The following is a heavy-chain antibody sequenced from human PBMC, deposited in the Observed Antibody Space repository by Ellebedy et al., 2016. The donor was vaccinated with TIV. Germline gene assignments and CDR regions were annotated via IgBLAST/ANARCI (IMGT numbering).Heavy chain of an antibody. CDR2: ISGSSTTI. CDR1: GFIFSGYG. V-gene: IGHV3-48*02. D-gene: IGHD1-1*01. CDR3: ARDGVVPGTDHFQY. J-gene: IGHJ1*01. Sequence: GESLKISCAASGFIFSGYGMNWVRQAPGKGLEWVSYISGSSTTIYYADSVKGRFTISRDNAKKSLYLQMNSLRDEDTAVYYCARDGVVPGTDHFQYWGQGTLVTVSS.